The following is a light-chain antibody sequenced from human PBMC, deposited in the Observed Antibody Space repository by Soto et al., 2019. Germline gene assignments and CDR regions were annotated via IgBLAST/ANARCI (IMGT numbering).Light chain of an antibody. Sequence: QAVVTQPPSVSATPGQRVTISCSGTYSNIGTNTVAWYQRLPGTAPKLLIYSNNERPSVVPDRFSGSKSGSSASLAISGLQSEDEADYYCAAWDDSLNSPRMLFGGGTQLTVL. J-gene: IGLJ2*01. CDR1: YSNIGTNT. CDR3: AAWDDSLNSPRML. CDR2: SNN. V-gene: IGLV1-44*01.